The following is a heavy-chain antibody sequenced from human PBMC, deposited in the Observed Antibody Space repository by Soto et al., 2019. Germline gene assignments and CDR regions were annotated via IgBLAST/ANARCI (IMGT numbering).Heavy chain of an antibody. CDR2: IYHSGST. J-gene: IGHJ4*02. CDR1: GGSISISNW. Sequence: PSEALSVTCDVAGGSISISNWWSWVRQPPGKGLEWVGEIYHSGSTNSNPSLKSRVTISVDKSKNQFSLKLSSVTAADTAVYYCASSPLTVGASSFDYWGQGTLVTVSS. V-gene: IGHV4-4*02. CDR3: ASSPLTVGASSFDY. D-gene: IGHD1-26*01.